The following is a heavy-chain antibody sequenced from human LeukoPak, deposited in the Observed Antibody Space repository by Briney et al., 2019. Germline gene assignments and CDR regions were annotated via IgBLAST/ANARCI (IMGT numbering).Heavy chain of an antibody. CDR1: GGSTDHYF. D-gene: IGHD3-16*01. CDR2: VYYSGST. J-gene: IGHJ4*02. Sequence: PSETLSLTCTVFGGSTDHYFWNWIRQTPGKGLEWIGYVYYSGSTVYNPSLQSRVSISIDTSKKQISLKLSPVTAADTAVYYCARDRGTYTYGGFDYWGQGTLVSVSS. V-gene: IGHV4-59*01. CDR3: ARDRGTYTYGGFDY.